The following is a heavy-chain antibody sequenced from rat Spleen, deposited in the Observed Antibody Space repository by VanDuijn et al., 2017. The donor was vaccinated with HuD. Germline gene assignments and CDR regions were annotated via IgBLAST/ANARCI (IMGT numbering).Heavy chain of an antibody. CDR1: GLSLTSNS. CDR2: MRNNGDT. Sequence: QVQLKESGPGLVQPSQTLSLTCTVSGLSLTSNSVSWIRQPPGKGLEWMGRMRNNGDTSYNSALKSRLSISRDTSKNQVFLKMSSLQTDDTATYYCTREEDNSFYFDYWGQGVMVTVSS. J-gene: IGHJ2*01. D-gene: IGHD1-10*01. CDR3: TREEDNSFYFDY. V-gene: IGHV2-63*01.